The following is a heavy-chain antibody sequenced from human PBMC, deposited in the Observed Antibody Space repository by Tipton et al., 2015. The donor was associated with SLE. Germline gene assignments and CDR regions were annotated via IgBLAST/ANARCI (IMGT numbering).Heavy chain of an antibody. Sequence: TLSLTCTVSGGSISSYYWSWIRQPPGKGLEWIGYIYYSGSTNYNPSLKSRVTISVDTSKNQFSLKLSSVTAADTAVYSCARHPHSSGRPYYFDYWGQGTLVTVSS. CDR1: GGSISSYY. J-gene: IGHJ4*02. D-gene: IGHD6-19*01. V-gene: IGHV4-59*08. CDR2: IYYSGST. CDR3: ARHPHSSGRPYYFDY.